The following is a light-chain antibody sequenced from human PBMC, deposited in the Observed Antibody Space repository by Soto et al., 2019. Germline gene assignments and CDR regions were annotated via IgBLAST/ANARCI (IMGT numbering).Light chain of an antibody. CDR3: HQYTNWLALT. J-gene: IGKJ4*01. CDR2: DAS. CDR1: QTVSSN. V-gene: IGKV3-15*01. Sequence: EIVMTQSPATLSVSPGESATLSCRASQTVSSNLAWYQQKPGQAPRLLIYDASTRATGIPARFRGSGSGTQFTLTISSLQSEDSAVYYCHQYTNWLALTFGGGTKVEIK.